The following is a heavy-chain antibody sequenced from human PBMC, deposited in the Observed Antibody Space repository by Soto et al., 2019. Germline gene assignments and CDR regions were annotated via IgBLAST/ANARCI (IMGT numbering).Heavy chain of an antibody. V-gene: IGHV4-39*01. CDR1: GGSISSSSYY. J-gene: IGHJ6*02. D-gene: IGHD1-26*01. Sequence: QLQLQESGPGLVKPSETLSLTCTVSGGSISSSSYYWGWIRQPPGKGLEWIGSIYYSGSTYYNPSLKGRVPISVETSKNQFSLKLSSVTAADTAVYYCARHPILYSGSFRNSAYGMDVWGQGTTVTVSS. CDR2: IYYSGST. CDR3: ARHPILYSGSFRNSAYGMDV.